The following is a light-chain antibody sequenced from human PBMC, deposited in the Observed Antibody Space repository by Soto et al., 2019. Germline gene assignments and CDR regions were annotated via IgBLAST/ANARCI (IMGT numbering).Light chain of an antibody. Sequence: QLVLTQSSSASASLGSSVKLTCTLSSGHRSYIIAWHQQQPGKAPRYLMKLEGNGSSNKGSGVPDRFSGSSSGADRYLTISNLQFEDEADYYCETWDFNTRVFGGGTKLTVL. V-gene: IGLV4-60*02. CDR1: SGHRSYI. J-gene: IGLJ3*02. CDR2: LEGNGSS. CDR3: ETWDFNTRV.